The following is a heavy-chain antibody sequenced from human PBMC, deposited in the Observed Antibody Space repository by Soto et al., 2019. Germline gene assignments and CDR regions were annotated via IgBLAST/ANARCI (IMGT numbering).Heavy chain of an antibody. CDR2: IYYSGST. CDR3: ARSLREDAFDI. J-gene: IGHJ3*02. V-gene: IGHV4-31*03. Sequence: PSLTCTVSGGSISSGGYYWSWIRQHPGKGLEWIGYIYYSGSTYYNPSLKSRVTISVDTSKNQFSLKLSSVTAADTAVYYCARSLREDAFDIWGQGTMVTVSS. CDR1: GGSISSGGYY.